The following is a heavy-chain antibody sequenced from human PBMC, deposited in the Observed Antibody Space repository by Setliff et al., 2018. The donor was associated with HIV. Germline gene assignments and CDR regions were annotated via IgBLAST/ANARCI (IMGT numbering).Heavy chain of an antibody. CDR3: ARGQTSMLN. J-gene: IGHJ4*02. Sequence: GGSLRLSCAASGFTFSTYWMNWVRQAPGKGLEWVANIKQDGSENSYVGSVRGRFTISRDNANNSLYLRMNSLRADDTAVYYCARGQTSMLNWGQGTLVTVSS. CDR1: GFTFSTYW. CDR2: IKQDGSEN. V-gene: IGHV3-7*01. D-gene: IGHD3-16*01.